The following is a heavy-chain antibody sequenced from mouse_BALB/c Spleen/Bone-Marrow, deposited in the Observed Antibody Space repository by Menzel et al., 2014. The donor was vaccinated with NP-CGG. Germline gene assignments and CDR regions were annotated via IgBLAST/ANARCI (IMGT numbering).Heavy chain of an antibody. CDR1: GYSFASYW. Sequence: DLVKPGASVKLSCKASGYSFASYWINWLKQRPGQGLECIGRLAPGSGSTYYNEMFNGKATLTADTSSSTAYIQLSSLSSEDSAVYFCARYDYAIDYWGQGTSVTVSS. CDR3: ARYDYAIDY. D-gene: IGHD2-3*01. J-gene: IGHJ4*01. CDR2: LAPGSGST. V-gene: IGHV1S41*01.